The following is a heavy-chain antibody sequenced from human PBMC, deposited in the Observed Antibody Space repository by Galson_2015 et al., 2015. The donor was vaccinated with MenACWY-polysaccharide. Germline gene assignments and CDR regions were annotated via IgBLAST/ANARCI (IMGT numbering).Heavy chain of an antibody. CDR3: ARGGAIYTSSSHGNYMDV. CDR2: ISFDGKNK. V-gene: IGHV3-30*04. D-gene: IGHD6-6*01. Sequence: SLRLSCAASGYTFSAYAMHWVRQAPGKGLGWVAVISFDGKNKYYADSMKGRFTISRDNSKNTVYLEVNSLRAEDTAVYYCARGGAIYTSSSHGNYMDVWGKGTTVTVSS. CDR1: GYTFSAYA. J-gene: IGHJ6*03.